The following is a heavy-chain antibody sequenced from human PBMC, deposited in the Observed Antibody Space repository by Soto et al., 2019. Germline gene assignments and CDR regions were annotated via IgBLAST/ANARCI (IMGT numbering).Heavy chain of an antibody. CDR2: IGGSGGT. V-gene: IGHV3-23*01. D-gene: IGHD3-3*01. CDR1: GFTFSSYA. Sequence: EVQLWDSGGGLLQPGGALRLSCAASGFTFSSYAMSCVRLAPGKGLEWFSSIGGSGGTYYADSVKGRFTISRDNSKNMLYMHLNCLRAGDTSMYYCAKAQEWSYYYDSWGQGTLVTVSS. J-gene: IGHJ4*02. CDR3: AKAQEWSYYYDS.